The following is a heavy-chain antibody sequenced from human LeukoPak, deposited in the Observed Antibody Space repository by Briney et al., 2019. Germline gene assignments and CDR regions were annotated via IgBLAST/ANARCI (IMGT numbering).Heavy chain of an antibody. V-gene: IGHV3-30-3*01. CDR1: GFTFSSYA. Sequence: GGSLRLSCAASGFTFSSYAMHWVRQAPGKGLEWVAVILYDGSNKYYADSAKGRFTISRDNSKNTLYLQMNSLRAEDTAVYYCARDLSGSYSYFDYWGQGTLVTVSS. D-gene: IGHD1-26*01. J-gene: IGHJ4*02. CDR3: ARDLSGSYSYFDY. CDR2: ILYDGSNK.